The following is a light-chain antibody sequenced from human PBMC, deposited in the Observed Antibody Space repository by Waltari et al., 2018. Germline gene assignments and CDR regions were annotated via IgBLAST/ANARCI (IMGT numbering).Light chain of an antibody. CDR3: AAWDDSLNGRV. CDR1: SSNIGSNP. V-gene: IGLV1-44*01. Sequence: QSVLTQPPSASGTPGQGVTISCSGSSSNIGSNPVSWYQQFPGTAPQLLIHTDNQRPSGVPDRFSGSKSGTSASLAISGLQSEDEAHYYCAAWDDSLNGRVFGGGTKVTVL. CDR2: TDN. J-gene: IGLJ3*02.